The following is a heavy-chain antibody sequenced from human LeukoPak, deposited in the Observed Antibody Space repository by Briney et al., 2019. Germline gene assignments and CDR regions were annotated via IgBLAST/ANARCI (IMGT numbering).Heavy chain of an antibody. CDR1: GYSFTSYW. CDR3: ARQVRVRGVIVTSPFDY. J-gene: IGHJ4*02. Sequence: GESLKISCQGSGYSFTSYWLGWVRQMPGKGLEWMGIIYSGDSDTRYSPSFQGQVTISADKSISTAYLQWSSLKASDTAMYYCARQVRVRGVIVTSPFDYWGQGTLVTVSS. D-gene: IGHD3-10*01. CDR2: IYSGDSDT. V-gene: IGHV5-51*01.